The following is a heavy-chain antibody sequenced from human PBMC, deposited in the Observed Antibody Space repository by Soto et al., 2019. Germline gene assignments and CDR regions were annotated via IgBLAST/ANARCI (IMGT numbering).Heavy chain of an antibody. CDR1: GFTFSSYA. CDR2: ISYDGSNK. D-gene: IGHD2-21*02. CDR3: ARAPIPHIVVVTAIRPVYYFDY. V-gene: IGHV3-30-3*01. Sequence: PGGSLRLSCAASGFTFSSYAMHWVRQAPGKGLEWVAVISYDGSNKYYADSVKGRFTISRDNSKNTLYLQMNSLRAEDTAVYYCARAPIPHIVVVTAIRPVYYFDYWGQGT. J-gene: IGHJ4*02.